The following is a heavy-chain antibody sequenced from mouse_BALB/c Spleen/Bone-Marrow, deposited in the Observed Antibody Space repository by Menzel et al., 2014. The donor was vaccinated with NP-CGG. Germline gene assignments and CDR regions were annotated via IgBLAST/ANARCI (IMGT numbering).Heavy chain of an antibody. J-gene: IGHJ3*01. D-gene: IGHD2-13*01. CDR1: GFTFSNYG. CDR2: INSNGGTT. V-gene: IGHV5-6-3*01. Sequence: VKLMESGGGLVQPGGSLKLSCAASGFTFSNYGMSWVRQTPDKRLDLVATINSNGGTTYYPDSVKGRFTISRDNAKNTLYLQMSSLKSEDTAMYFCARGLYYVAYGPGFAYWGQGTLVTVSA. CDR3: ARGLYYVAYGPGFAY.